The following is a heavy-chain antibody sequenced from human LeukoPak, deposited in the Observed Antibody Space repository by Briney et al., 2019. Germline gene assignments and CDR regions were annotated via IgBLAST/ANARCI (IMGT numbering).Heavy chain of an antibody. Sequence: SETLSLTCTVSGGSISSYYWSWIRQPPGKGLEWIGYIYYSGSTNYNPSLKSRVTISVDTSKNQFSLKLSSVTAADTAVYYCARKHDYGDPFDQWGQGTLVTVSS. CDR1: GGSISSYY. CDR2: IYYSGST. J-gene: IGHJ4*02. CDR3: ARKHDYGDPFDQ. D-gene: IGHD4/OR15-4a*01. V-gene: IGHV4-59*01.